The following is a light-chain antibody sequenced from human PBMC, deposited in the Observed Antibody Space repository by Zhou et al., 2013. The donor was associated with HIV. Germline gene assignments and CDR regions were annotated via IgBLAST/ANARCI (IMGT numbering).Light chain of an antibody. CDR3: QQYASSIAYT. CDR2: GTS. V-gene: IGKV3-20*01. J-gene: IGKJ2*01. Sequence: EIVLTQSPGTLSLSPGERATLSCRASQSVNSNSLAWYQQKPGQAPRLLIYGTSTRATGIPDRFSGSGSGSDFTLTIDRLEPEDLALYYCQQYASSIAYTFGQGTKLEV. CDR1: QSVNSNS.